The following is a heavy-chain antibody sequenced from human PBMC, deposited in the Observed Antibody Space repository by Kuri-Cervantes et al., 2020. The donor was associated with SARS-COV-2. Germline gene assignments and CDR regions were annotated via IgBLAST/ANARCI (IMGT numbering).Heavy chain of an antibody. CDR2: IYWDDDK. D-gene: IGHD6-6*01. CDR1: GFSLSTSGVG. CDR3: AHLYSSSSRFSAFDI. Sequence: SGPTLVKPTQTLTLTCTFSGFSLSTSGVGVGWIRQPPGKALEWLALIYWDDDKRYGPSLKSRLTITKDTSKNQVVLTMTNMDPVDTATYHCAHLYSSSSRFSAFDIWGQGTMVTVSS. V-gene: IGHV2-5*05. J-gene: IGHJ3*02.